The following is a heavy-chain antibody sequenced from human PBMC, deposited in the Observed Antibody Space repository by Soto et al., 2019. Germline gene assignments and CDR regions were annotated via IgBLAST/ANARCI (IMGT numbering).Heavy chain of an antibody. CDR2: IYPGDSDT. CDR1: GYSFTSYW. CDR3: ASFAQGSSGYYNF. D-gene: IGHD3-22*01. Sequence: PGESLRISCQGSGYSFTSYWIGWVRQMPGKGLEWMGIIYPGDSDTRYKSSFQGQVTISADKSISTAYLQWSSLKASDTAMYYCASFAQGSSGYYNFWGQGTLVTVSS. V-gene: IGHV5-51*01. J-gene: IGHJ4*02.